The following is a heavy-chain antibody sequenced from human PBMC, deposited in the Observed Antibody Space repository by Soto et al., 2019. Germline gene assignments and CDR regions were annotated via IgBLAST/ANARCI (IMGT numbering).Heavy chain of an antibody. CDR1: GGSISRSSYY. V-gene: IGHV4-39*01. D-gene: IGHD3-16*02. CDR2: IYYSGST. CDR3: ARPSSPYDYVWGSYRRSLAYFDY. J-gene: IGHJ4*02. Sequence: PSETLSLTCTVSGGSISRSSYYWGWIRQPPGKGLEWIGSIYYSGSTYYNPSLKSRVTISVDTSKNQFSLKLSSVTAADTAVYYCARPSSPYDYVWGSYRRSLAYFDYWGQGTLVTVSS.